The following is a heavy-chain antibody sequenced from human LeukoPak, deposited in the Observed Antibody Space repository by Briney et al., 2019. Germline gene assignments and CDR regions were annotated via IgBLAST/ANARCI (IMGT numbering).Heavy chain of an antibody. CDR1: GFTISNYY. D-gene: IGHD1-1*01. V-gene: IGHV3-53*04. CDR3: ARGGPATTIDY. CDR2: IYTGGNT. Sequence: GSLRLSCAASGFTISNYYMSWVRQAPGKGLEWVSVIYTGGNTYYTDAVKGRFTISRHNSKNTLYLQMNNLRAEDTAVYYCARGGPATTIDYWGRGTLVTVSS. J-gene: IGHJ4*02.